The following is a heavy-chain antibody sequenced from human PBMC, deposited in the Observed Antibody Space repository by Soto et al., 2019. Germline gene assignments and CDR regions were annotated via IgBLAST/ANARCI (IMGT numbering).Heavy chain of an antibody. CDR3: ARDLHSSSPGDY. Sequence: SETLSLTCTVPGGSISSGGYYWSWIRQHPGKGLEWIGYIYYSGSTYYNPSLKSRVTISVDTSKNQFSLKLSSVTAADTAVYYCARDLHSSSPGDYWGQGTLVTVSS. V-gene: IGHV4-31*03. D-gene: IGHD6-6*01. J-gene: IGHJ4*02. CDR2: IYYSGST. CDR1: GGSISSGGYY.